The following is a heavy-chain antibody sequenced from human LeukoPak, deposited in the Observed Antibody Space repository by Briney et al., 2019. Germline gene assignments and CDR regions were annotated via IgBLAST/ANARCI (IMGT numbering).Heavy chain of an antibody. CDR2: IYYSGST. J-gene: IGHJ4*02. D-gene: IGHD6-19*01. CDR3: ANAKQWLAFDS. CDR1: GVSISTYY. V-gene: IGHV4-59*01. Sequence: PSETLSLTCTVSGVSISTYYLSWFRQPPGEGLDWIGNIYYSGSTNYNPSLKSRVTISLDTSKNQFSLKLTSVTAADTAIYYCANAKQWLAFDSWGQGALVTVSS.